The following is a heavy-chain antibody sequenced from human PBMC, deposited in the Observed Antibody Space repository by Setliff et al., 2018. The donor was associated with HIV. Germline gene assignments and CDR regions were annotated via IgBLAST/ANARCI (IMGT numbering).Heavy chain of an antibody. CDR2: IIPIFGST. Sequence: SVKVSCKASGGTFSNYAISWVRQAPGQGLEWMGGIIPIFGSTKYAQKFQDRVTITADESKDTVEMELSSLTSEDTAVYYCARDDHYYDMGSILSDWFFDLWDRGTLVTVSS. V-gene: IGHV1-69*13. D-gene: IGHD3-22*01. J-gene: IGHJ2*01. CDR3: ARDDHYYDMGSILSDWFFDL. CDR1: GGTFSNYA.